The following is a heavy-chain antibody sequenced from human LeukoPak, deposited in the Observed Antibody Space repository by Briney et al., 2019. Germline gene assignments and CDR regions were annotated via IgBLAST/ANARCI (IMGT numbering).Heavy chain of an antibody. V-gene: IGHV3-11*01. CDR1: GFTFSDYY. CDR3: AKYYYDSSGYQAFDY. J-gene: IGHJ4*02. CDR2: ISSSGSTI. D-gene: IGHD3-22*01. Sequence: GGSLRLSCAASGFTFSDYYMSWIRQAPGKGLEWVSYISSSGSTIYYADSVKGRFTISRDNAKNSLYLQMNSLRAEDTAVYYCAKYYYDSSGYQAFDYWGQGTLVTVSS.